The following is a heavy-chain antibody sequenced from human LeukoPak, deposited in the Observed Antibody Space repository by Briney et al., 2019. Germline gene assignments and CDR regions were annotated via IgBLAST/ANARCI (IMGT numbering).Heavy chain of an antibody. Sequence: GASVKVSCKASGGTFSSYAISWVRQAPGQGLKWMGRIIPIFGTANYAQKFQGRVTITTDESTSTAYMELSSLRSEDTAVYYCARSSELGYSSGWYGGAGVWFDPWGQGTLVTVSS. CDR1: GGTFSSYA. V-gene: IGHV1-69*05. CDR3: ARSSELGYSSGWYGGAGVWFDP. D-gene: IGHD6-19*01. J-gene: IGHJ5*02. CDR2: IIPIFGTA.